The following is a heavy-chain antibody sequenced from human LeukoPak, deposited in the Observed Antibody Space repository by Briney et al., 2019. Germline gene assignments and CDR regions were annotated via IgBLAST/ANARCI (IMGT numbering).Heavy chain of an antibody. D-gene: IGHD5-18*01. CDR1: GFTFSSYA. V-gene: IGHV3-30-3*01. CDR3: ASSGDTAMPFDY. Sequence: PGGSLRLSCAASGFTFSSYAMHWVRQAPGKGLEWVAVISYDGSNKYYADSVKGRFTISRDNSKNTLYLQMNSLRAEDTAVYYCASSGDTAMPFDYWGQGTLVTVSS. J-gene: IGHJ4*02. CDR2: ISYDGSNK.